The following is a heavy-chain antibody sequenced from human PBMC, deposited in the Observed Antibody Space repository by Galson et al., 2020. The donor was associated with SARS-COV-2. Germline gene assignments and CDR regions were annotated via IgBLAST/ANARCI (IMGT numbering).Heavy chain of an antibody. V-gene: IGHV3-21*01. CDR3: ASNAAAGLYYYYYGMDV. CDR1: GFTFSSYS. Sequence: GESLKISCAASGFTFSSYSMNWVRQAPGKGLEWVSSISSSSSYIYYADSVKGRFTISRDNAKNSLYLQMNSLRAEDTAVYYCASNAAAGLYYYYYGMDVWGQGTTVTVSS. D-gene: IGHD6-13*01. CDR2: ISSSSSYI. J-gene: IGHJ6*02.